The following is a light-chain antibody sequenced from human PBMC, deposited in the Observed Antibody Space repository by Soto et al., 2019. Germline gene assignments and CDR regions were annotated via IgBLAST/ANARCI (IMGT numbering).Light chain of an antibody. CDR1: SGDVGGYHY. CDR2: EVS. CDR3: SSFAGNNNLV. V-gene: IGLV2-8*01. Sequence: QSALTQPPSASGSPGQSVTISCTGTSGDVGGYHYVSWNQQHPGKAPKLMISEVSKRPSGVPDRFSGSKSGNTASLTVSGLQAEDEADYYCSSFAGNNNLVFGGGTKLTVL. J-gene: IGLJ2*01.